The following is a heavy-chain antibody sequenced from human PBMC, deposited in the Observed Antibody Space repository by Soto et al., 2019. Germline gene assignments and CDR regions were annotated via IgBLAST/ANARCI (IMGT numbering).Heavy chain of an antibody. Sequence: GGSLRLSCAASGFTFRNYWMHWVRQAPGKGLVWVSRINSDGTTTTYADSVKGRFTIPRDNAKNTVYLQMSSLRAEDTALYYCARDLAFDPWGQGTLVTVSS. CDR1: GFTFRNYW. V-gene: IGHV3-74*01. J-gene: IGHJ5*02. CDR3: ARDLAFDP. CDR2: INSDGTTT.